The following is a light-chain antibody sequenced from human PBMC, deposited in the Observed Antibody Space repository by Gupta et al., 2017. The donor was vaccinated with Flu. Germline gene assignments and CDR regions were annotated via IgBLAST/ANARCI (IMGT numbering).Light chain of an antibody. J-gene: IGKJ1*01. CDR3: QQYNNWPPWT. V-gene: IGKV3-15*01. CDR1: QSVSSN. Sequence: EIATLSCRASQSVSSNFAWYQQKPGHAPRLLIYGASTRATGIPARFSGSGSGTEFTLTISSLQSEDFAVYYCQQYNNWPPWTFGQGTKVEIK. CDR2: GAS.